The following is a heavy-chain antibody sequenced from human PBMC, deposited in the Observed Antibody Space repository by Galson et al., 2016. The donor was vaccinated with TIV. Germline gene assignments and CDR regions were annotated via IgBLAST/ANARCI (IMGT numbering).Heavy chain of an antibody. J-gene: IGHJ6*02. CDR3: ARDRVVDGYYYYYYYGLDV. CDR1: GLSVKINY. V-gene: IGHV3-66*02. Sequence: LRLSCAASGLSVKINYMTWVRQAPGKGLEWVSLISDGGKTYYSDSVRGRFTISRDNSKNTLYLQMNGLRAEDSAVYYCARDRVVDGYYYYYYYGLDVWGQGTAVTVSS. CDR2: ISDGGKT. D-gene: IGHD3-22*01.